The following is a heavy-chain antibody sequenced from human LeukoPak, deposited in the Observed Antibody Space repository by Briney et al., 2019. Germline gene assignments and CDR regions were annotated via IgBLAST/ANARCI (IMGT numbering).Heavy chain of an antibody. CDR2: ISSSSSYI. J-gene: IGHJ4*02. Sequence: GGSLRLSCAASGFTVSSNYMSWVRQAPGKGLEWVSSISSSSSYIYYADSVKGRFTISRDNAKNSLYLQMNSLRAEDTAVYYCARAYGGVINLDYWGQGTLVTVSS. CDR3: ARAYGGVINLDY. V-gene: IGHV3-21*01. CDR1: GFTVSSNY. D-gene: IGHD3-16*01.